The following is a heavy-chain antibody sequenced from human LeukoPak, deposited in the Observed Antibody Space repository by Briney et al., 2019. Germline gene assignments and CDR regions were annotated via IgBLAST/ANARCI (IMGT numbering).Heavy chain of an antibody. V-gene: IGHV4-39*07. CDR2: IYYSGST. CDR1: GGSISSSSYY. Sequence: SETLSLTCTVSGGSISSSSYYWGWIRQPPGKGLEWIGSIYYSGSTYYNPSLKSRVTISVDTSKNQFSLKLSSVTAADTAVYYCARHGGMIEDAFDIWGQGTMVTVSS. CDR3: ARHGGMIEDAFDI. D-gene: IGHD3-22*01. J-gene: IGHJ3*02.